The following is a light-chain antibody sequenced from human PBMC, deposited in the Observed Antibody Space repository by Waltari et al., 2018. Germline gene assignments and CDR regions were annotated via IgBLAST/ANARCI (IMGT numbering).Light chain of an antibody. J-gene: IGLJ1*01. CDR3: SSYTGSNNCV. Sequence: QSALTQPPSASGSPGQSVTISSTGTSSDVGGYDYVSWYQQHPGKAPKLIIYEVNKRPSRFPYRYSGSKYDNTASLTVSGLQAGDEADYYCSSYTGSNNCVFGTGTKVTVL. CDR1: SSDVGGYDY. V-gene: IGLV2-8*01. CDR2: EVN.